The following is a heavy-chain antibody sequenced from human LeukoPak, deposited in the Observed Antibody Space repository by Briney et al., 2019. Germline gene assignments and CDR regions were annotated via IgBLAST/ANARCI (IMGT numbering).Heavy chain of an antibody. CDR1: GYTFTGYY. CDR2: IDPNSGGT. D-gene: IGHD6-13*01. Sequence: GASVKVSCKTSGYTFTGYYIHWVRQAPGQGLEWMGWIDPNSGGTNYAQKFQGRVTVTRDTSISTAYMELSRLTSADTAVYRCATPSSSSWYGFDPWGQGTLVTVSS. J-gene: IGHJ5*02. CDR3: ATPSSSSWYGFDP. V-gene: IGHV1-2*02.